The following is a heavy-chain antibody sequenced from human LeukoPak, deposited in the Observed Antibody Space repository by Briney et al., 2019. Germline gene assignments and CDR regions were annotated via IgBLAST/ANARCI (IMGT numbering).Heavy chain of an antibody. J-gene: IGHJ5*02. CDR2: IYTSGST. CDR1: GGSISSYY. D-gene: IGHD4-11*01. V-gene: IGHV4-4*07. CDR3: ARAASHSNPNWFDP. Sequence: SETLSLTCTVSGGSISSYYWSWIRQPAGKGLEWIGRIYTSGSTNYNPSLKSRVTMSVDTSKSQFSLKLSSVTAADTAVYYCARAASHSNPNWFDPWGQGTLVTVSS.